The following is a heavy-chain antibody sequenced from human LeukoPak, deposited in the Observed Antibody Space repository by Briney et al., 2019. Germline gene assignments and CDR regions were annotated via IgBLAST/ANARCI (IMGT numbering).Heavy chain of an antibody. CDR3: ARGGFLEWLLPWFDP. J-gene: IGHJ5*02. CDR1: GGSISSGDYY. Sequence: SQTLSLTCTVSGGSISSGDYYWSWIRQPPGKGLEWIGYIYYSGSTYYNPSLKSRVTISVDTSKNQFSLKLSSVTAADTAMYYCARGGFLEWLLPWFDPWGQGTLVTVSS. CDR2: IYYSGST. V-gene: IGHV4-30-4*08. D-gene: IGHD3-3*01.